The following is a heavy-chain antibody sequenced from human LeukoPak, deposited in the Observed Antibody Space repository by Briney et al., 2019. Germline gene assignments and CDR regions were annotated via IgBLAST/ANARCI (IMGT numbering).Heavy chain of an antibody. CDR2: IWYDGSNK. CDR1: GFTFSSYG. Sequence: GGSLRLSCAASGFTFSSYGMHWVRQPPAKGQERVAVIWYDGSNKYYADSAQGRCTISRDNSKNTQYLQMNRPRAEDTAVYYCARSITMVRGVIMNWFDPWGQGTLVTVSS. CDR3: ARSITMVRGVIMNWFDP. J-gene: IGHJ5*02. D-gene: IGHD3-10*01. V-gene: IGHV3-33*01.